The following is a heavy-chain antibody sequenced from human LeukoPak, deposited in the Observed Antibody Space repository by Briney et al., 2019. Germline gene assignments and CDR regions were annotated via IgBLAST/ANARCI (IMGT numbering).Heavy chain of an antibody. CDR1: GFTFSSYS. CDR3: TTGESMVGSTIHIRWAD. Sequence: GGSLRLSCAASGFTFSSYSMKWVRQAPGKGLEWVGRIKSKTAGGTIDYAAPVKGRFTISRDDSKNTLYLQMNSLKTEDTAVYYCTTGESMVGSTIHIRWADWGQGTLVTVSS. V-gene: IGHV3-15*01. CDR2: IKSKTAGGTI. J-gene: IGHJ4*02. D-gene: IGHD1-26*01.